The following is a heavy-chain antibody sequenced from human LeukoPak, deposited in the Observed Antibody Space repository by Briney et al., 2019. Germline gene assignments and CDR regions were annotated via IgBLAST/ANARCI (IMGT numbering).Heavy chain of an antibody. D-gene: IGHD2-2*01. CDR2: IYYSGST. V-gene: IGHV4-59*01. Sequence: SESLSLTCTVSGGSISSYYWSWIRQPPGKGWEGSGDIYYSGSTNYNPSLKSRVTISVDTSKNQFSLKLSSVTAAHTAVYYCARDRGYCSSTSCYVRRNDDFGIWGQGTMVTVSS. J-gene: IGHJ3*02. CDR3: ARDRGYCSSTSCYVRRNDDFGI. CDR1: GGSISSYY.